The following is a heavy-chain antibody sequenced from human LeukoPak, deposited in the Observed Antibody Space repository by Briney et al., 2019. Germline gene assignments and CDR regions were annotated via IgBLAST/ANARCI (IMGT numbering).Heavy chain of an antibody. CDR2: INPNSGGT. D-gene: IGHD3-22*01. V-gene: IGHV1-2*02. Sequence: GASVKVSCKASGYTFTGYYIHWVRQAPGQGLEWMGWINPNSGGTNYAQKFQGRVTMTRDTSISTAYMELSRLRSDDTAVYYCARDLYYDSSGYSDYGMDVWGQGTTVTVSS. CDR3: ARDLYYDSSGYSDYGMDV. CDR1: GYTFTGYY. J-gene: IGHJ6*02.